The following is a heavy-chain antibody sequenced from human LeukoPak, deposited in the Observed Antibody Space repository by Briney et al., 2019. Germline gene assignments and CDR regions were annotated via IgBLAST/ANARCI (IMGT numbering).Heavy chain of an antibody. D-gene: IGHD5-18*01. CDR3: ARRVDTAMGTSEDV. J-gene: IGHJ6*02. CDR1: GGXISNYY. CDR2: IYYSGNT. Sequence: SETLSLTCTVSGGXISNYYWSWIRQPPGKGLEWIGYIYYSGNTNYNPSLKSRVTISVDTSKNQFSLKLSSVTAADTAVYYCARRVDTAMGTSEDVWGQGTTVTVSS. V-gene: IGHV4-59*08.